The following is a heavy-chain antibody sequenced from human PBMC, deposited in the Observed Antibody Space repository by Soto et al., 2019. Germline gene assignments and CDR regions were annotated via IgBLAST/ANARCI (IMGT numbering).Heavy chain of an antibody. CDR3: ASPEGYCSGGSCYDY. J-gene: IGHJ4*02. V-gene: IGHV1-69*02. CDR2: IIPIPGIA. CDR1: GGTFSSYT. D-gene: IGHD2-15*01. Sequence: QVQLVQSGAEVKKPGSSVKVSCKASGGTFSSYTISWVRQAPGQGLEWMGRIIPIPGIANYAQKFQGRVTITADKSTSTAYMELSSLRSEDTAVYYCASPEGYCSGGSCYDYWGQGTLVTVSS.